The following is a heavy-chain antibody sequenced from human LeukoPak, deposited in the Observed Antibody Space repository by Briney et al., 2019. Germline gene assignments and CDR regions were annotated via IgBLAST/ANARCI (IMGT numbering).Heavy chain of an antibody. D-gene: IGHD4-17*01. V-gene: IGHV3-30*18. CDR3: AKDLGTGGEFDY. Sequence: GGSLRLSCAASGFTFSSYGMHWVRQAPGKGLEWVAVISYDGSNKYYADSVKGRFTISRDNSKNTLYLQMNSLRAEDTAVYYCAKDLGTGGEFDYCGQGTLVTVSS. CDR1: GFTFSSYG. J-gene: IGHJ4*02. CDR2: ISYDGSNK.